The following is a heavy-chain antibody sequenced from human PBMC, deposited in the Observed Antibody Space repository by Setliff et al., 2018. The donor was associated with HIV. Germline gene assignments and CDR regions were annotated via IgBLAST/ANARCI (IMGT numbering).Heavy chain of an antibody. Sequence: ETLSLTCTVSGGSISSHYWSWIRQPPWKGLEWIGSLYYSGSTDYSPSLKSRVSISVDTSKNQLSLKLNSLTAADTAVDYCARDPGGLYCRSTTCQGGCFDPWGQGTLVTVSS. CDR3: ARDPGGLYCRSTTCQGGCFDP. CDR2: LYYSGST. V-gene: IGHV4-59*11. J-gene: IGHJ5*02. D-gene: IGHD2-2*01. CDR1: GGSISSHY.